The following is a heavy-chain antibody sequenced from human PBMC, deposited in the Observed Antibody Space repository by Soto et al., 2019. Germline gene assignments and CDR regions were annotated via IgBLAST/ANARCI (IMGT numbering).Heavy chain of an antibody. D-gene: IGHD3-10*01. CDR1: GYTFTSYG. Sequence: QVQLVQSGAEVKKPGASVKVSCKASGYTFTSYGISWVRQAPGQGLEWMGWISAYNGNTNYAQKLQGRVTMTTDTPTSTAYMELRSLRSDDTAVYYCARDGDRRYSGSGSYYRSVYFDYWGQGTLVTGSS. V-gene: IGHV1-18*01. J-gene: IGHJ4*02. CDR2: ISAYNGNT. CDR3: ARDGDRRYSGSGSYYRSVYFDY.